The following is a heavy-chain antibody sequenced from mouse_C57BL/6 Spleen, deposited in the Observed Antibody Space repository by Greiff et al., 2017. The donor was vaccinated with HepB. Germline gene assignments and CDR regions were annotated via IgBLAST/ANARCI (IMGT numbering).Heavy chain of an antibody. V-gene: IGHV1-19*01. D-gene: IGHD1-1*01. CDR3: ARWRGSSPMDY. J-gene: IGHJ4*01. Sequence: EVQLQQSGPVLVKPGASVKMSCKASGYTFTDYYMNWVKQSHGKSLEWIGVINPYNGGTSYNQKFKGKATLTVDKSSSTAYMELNSLTSEDSAVYYCARWRGSSPMDYWGQGTSVTVSS. CDR2: INPYNGGT. CDR1: GYTFTDYY.